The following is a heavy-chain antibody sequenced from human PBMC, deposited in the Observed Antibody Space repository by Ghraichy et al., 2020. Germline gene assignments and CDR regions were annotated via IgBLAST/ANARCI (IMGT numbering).Heavy chain of an antibody. D-gene: IGHD2-2*03. Sequence: GGSLRLSCAASGFTFSSYSMNWVRQAPGKGLEWVSSISSSSSYIYYADSVKGRFTISRDNAKNSLYLQMNSLRAEDTAVYYCARAGYCSSTSCQHYYYYGMDVWGQGTTVTVAS. V-gene: IGHV3-21*01. CDR1: GFTFSSYS. J-gene: IGHJ6*02. CDR3: ARAGYCSSTSCQHYYYYGMDV. CDR2: ISSSSSYI.